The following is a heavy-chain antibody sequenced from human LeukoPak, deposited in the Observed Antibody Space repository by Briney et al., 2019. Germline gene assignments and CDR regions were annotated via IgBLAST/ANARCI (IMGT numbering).Heavy chain of an antibody. Sequence: GGALRLSSAASGFPFCYYAMQWGRPAPGEGLEWGLGICWYRCSIGYADSVKGRFTISRDNAKNSLYLQMNSLRAEDTALYYCAKDRSLGYCSGGSCPSLVGDYWGQGTLVTVSS. J-gene: IGHJ4*02. V-gene: IGHV3-9*01. CDR2: ICWYRCSI. D-gene: IGHD2-15*01. CDR3: AKDRSLGYCSGGSCPSLVGDY. CDR1: GFPFCYYA.